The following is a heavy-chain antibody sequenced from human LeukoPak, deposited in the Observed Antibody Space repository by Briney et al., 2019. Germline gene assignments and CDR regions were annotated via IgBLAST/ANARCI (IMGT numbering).Heavy chain of an antibody. Sequence: GGSLRLSCAASGFTFSDYYMSWIRQAPGKGLEWVSYISSSGSTIYYADSVKGRFTISRDNAKNSLYLQMNSLRAEDTAVYYCATCSILNAREFRYWGQGTLVTVTS. CDR2: ISSSGSTI. CDR3: ATCSILNAREFRY. CDR1: GFTFSDYY. J-gene: IGHJ1*01. D-gene: IGHD3-10*01. V-gene: IGHV3-11*04.